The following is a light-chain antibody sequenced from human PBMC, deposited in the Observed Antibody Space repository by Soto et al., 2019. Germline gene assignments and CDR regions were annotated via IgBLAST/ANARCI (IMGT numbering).Light chain of an antibody. V-gene: IGKV1-12*01. Sequence: DIPMTQSPSSVSASLGDRVTITCRASHDISSWLAWYQQHPGKAPKLLIIAASSLQSGVPSRCCGGGSGTEFTLTIISLQPEDFATYYCQQANSFPGLTFGGGTKVQIK. CDR2: AAS. CDR3: QQANSFPGLT. J-gene: IGKJ4*01. CDR1: HDISSW.